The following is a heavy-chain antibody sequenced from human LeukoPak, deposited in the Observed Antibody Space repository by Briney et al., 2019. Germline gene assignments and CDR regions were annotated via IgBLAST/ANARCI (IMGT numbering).Heavy chain of an antibody. V-gene: IGHV1-8*03. CDR1: GGTFSSYA. J-gene: IGHJ3*02. CDR2: MNPNSGDT. D-gene: IGHD3-3*01. Sequence: ASVKVSCKASGGTFSSYAISWVRQATGQGLEWMGWMNPNSGDTGYAQKFQGRVTITRNTSISTAYMELSSLRSEDTAVYYCARGGYDFWSGYYTRDAFDIWGQGTMVTVSS. CDR3: ARGGYDFWSGYYTRDAFDI.